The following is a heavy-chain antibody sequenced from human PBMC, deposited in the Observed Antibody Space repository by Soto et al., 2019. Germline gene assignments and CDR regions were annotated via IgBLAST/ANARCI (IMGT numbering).Heavy chain of an antibody. CDR2: ISGSGGST. CDR3: AKPLLWFGEFAAFDY. D-gene: IGHD3-10*01. CDR1: GFTFSSYA. V-gene: IGHV3-23*01. Sequence: PGGSLRLSCAASGFTFSSYAMSWVRQAPGKGLEWVSAISGSGGSTYYADSVKGRFTISRDNSKNTLYLQMNSLRAEDTAVYYCAKPLLWFGEFAAFDYWGQGTLVTVSS. J-gene: IGHJ4*02.